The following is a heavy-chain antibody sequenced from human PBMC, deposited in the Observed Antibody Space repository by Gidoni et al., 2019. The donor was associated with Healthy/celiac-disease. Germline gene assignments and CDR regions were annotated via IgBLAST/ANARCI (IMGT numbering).Heavy chain of an antibody. CDR3: ARVGVAVATFFDY. Sequence: QVQLQQWGAGLLKPSETLSLTCAVYGGSFSGYYWSWIRQPPGKGLEWIGEINHSGSTNYNPSLKSRVTISVDTSKNQFSLKLSSVTAADTAVYYCARVGVAVATFFDYWGQGTLVTVSS. D-gene: IGHD3-10*01. CDR1: GGSFSGYY. J-gene: IGHJ4*02. CDR2: INHSGST. V-gene: IGHV4-34*01.